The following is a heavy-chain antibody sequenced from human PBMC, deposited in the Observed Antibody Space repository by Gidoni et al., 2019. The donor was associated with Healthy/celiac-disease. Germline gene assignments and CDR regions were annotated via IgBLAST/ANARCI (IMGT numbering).Heavy chain of an antibody. V-gene: IGHV3-30-3*01. CDR1: GFTFSSYA. J-gene: IGHJ6*02. CDR3: ARDGERETELPVGGSMDV. CDR2: ISYDGSNK. D-gene: IGHD3-3*01. Sequence: QVQLVESGGGVFQPGRSLRLSFAASGFTFSSYARHWVRQAPGKGLEWEEVISYDGSNKYDAESVKGRFTISRDNSKNTLYMQMNSLRAEETAVYYCARDGERETELPVGGSMDVWGQGTTVTVSS.